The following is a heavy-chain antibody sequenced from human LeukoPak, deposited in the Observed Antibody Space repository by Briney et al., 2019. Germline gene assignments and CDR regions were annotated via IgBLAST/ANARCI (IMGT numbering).Heavy chain of an antibody. CDR2: ISSSSSYI. CDR1: GFTFSSYG. J-gene: IGHJ4*02. CDR3: ARDLRSSGYYAFDY. D-gene: IGHD3-22*01. V-gene: IGHV3-21*01. Sequence: GGSLRLSCAASGFTFSSYGMNWVRQAPGKGLEWDSFISSSSSYIYYADSVKGRFTISRDNAKNSLYLQMNSLRAEDTAVYYCARDLRSSGYYAFDYWGQGTLVTVSS.